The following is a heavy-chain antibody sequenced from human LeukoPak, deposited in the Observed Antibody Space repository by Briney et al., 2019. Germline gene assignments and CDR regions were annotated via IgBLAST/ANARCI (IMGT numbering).Heavy chain of an antibody. CDR3: TRDGEYFDWLFALGDY. V-gene: IGHV3-49*04. J-gene: IGHJ4*02. CDR2: IRSKAYGGTT. CDR1: GFTFGDYA. D-gene: IGHD3-9*01. Sequence: GGSLRLSCTASGFTFGDYAMSWVRQAPGKGLEWVGFIRSKAYGGTTEYAASVKGRFTISRDDSKSIAYLQMNSLKTEDTAVYYCTRDGEYFDWLFALGDYWGQGTLVTVSS.